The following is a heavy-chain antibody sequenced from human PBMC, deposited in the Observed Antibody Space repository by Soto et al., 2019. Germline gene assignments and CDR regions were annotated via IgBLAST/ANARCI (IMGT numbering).Heavy chain of an antibody. CDR1: GGTFSSYA. J-gene: IGHJ6*02. D-gene: IGHD2-2*01. CDR2: FIPISGTA. Sequence: QVQLEQSGAEVKKPGASVKVSCKASGGTFSSYAISWVRQAPGQGLEWLGGFIPISGTANYAQKFQGRVTITADEYTSTAYMELSSLRSEETAVYYCARSQGSSTSLEIYYYYYYGMDVCGQGTTVTVSS. V-gene: IGHV1-69*01. CDR3: ARSQGSSTSLEIYYYYYYGMDV.